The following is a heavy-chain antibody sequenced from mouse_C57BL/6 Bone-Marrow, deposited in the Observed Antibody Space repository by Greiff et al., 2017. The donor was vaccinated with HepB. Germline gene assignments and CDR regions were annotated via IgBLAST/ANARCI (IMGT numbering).Heavy chain of an antibody. Sequence: VKLVESGAELARPGASVKLSCKASGYTFTSYGISWVQQRPGQGLEWIGEIYPRSGNTYYNEKFKGKATLTADKSSSTAYMELRSLTSEYSAVYFCAREGDWYFDVWGTGTTVTVSS. V-gene: IGHV1-81*01. CDR3: AREGDWYFDV. CDR1: GYTFTSYG. J-gene: IGHJ1*03. CDR2: IYPRSGNT.